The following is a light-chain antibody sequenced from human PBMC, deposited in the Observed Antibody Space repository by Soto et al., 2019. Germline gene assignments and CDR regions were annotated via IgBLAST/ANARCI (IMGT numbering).Light chain of an antibody. Sequence: EIAMTQSPATMSVSPWERATLSYRASQSMGSNVAWYQQKPGQAPRLLIYGASSRAAGIPDRFSGSGSGTEFTLTITRLQSEDFVVYYCQQFDDLPRTFGQGTKVDIK. J-gene: IGKJ1*01. CDR2: GAS. V-gene: IGKV3-15*01. CDR1: QSMGSN. CDR3: QQFDDLPRT.